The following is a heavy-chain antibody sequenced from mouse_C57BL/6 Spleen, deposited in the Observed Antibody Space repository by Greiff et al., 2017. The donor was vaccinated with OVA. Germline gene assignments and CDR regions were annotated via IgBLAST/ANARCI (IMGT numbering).Heavy chain of an antibody. CDR3: ARGGAYYGYDEGFDY. Sequence: EVKLVESGPGMVKPSQSLSLTCTVTGYSITSGYDWHWIRHFPGNKLEWMGYISYSGSTNYNPSLKSRISITHDTSKNHFFLKLNSVTTEDTATYYCARGGAYYGYDEGFDYWGQGTTLTVSS. CDR1: GYSITSGYD. D-gene: IGHD2-9*01. CDR2: ISYSGST. V-gene: IGHV3-1*01. J-gene: IGHJ2*01.